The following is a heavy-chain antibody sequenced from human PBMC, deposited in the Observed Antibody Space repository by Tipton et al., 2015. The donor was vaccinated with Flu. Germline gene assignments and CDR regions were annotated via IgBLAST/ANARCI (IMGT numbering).Heavy chain of an antibody. J-gene: IGHJ4*02. CDR2: IKQDGSEH. D-gene: IGHD6-13*01. V-gene: IGHV3-7*01. Sequence: SLRLSCTTSGFTFSLYWMTWVRRAPGKGLEWVANIKQDGSEHYYVDSVKGRFTISRDNAKNSLFLQMNSLRAEDTAVYYCARAIGAAGSYWGQGTLVTVSS. CDR3: ARAIGAAGSY. CDR1: GFTFSLYW.